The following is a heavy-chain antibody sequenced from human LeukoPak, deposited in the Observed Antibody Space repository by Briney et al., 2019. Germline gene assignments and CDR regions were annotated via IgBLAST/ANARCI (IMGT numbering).Heavy chain of an antibody. CDR2: IYYSGST. CDR3: ARIRDGYTVFDY. D-gene: IGHD5-24*01. CDR1: GGSIRSFY. J-gene: IGHJ4*02. V-gene: IGHV4-59*01. Sequence: SETLSLTCTVSGGSIRSFYWSWIRQPPGKGLEWIGDIYYSGSTNYNPSLRSRVTISVDASKNQFSLKLSSVTAADTAVYYCARIRDGYTVFDYWGQGTPVSVSS.